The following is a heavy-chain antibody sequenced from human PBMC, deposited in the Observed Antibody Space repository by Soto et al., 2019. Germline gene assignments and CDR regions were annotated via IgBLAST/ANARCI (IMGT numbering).Heavy chain of an antibody. V-gene: IGHV3-30*03. CDR1: GFPFITYG. J-gene: IGHJ4*02. CDR2: ISYDGSNK. CDR3: VAGQYYFDY. Sequence: QVQLVESGGGVVQPGRSLRLSCAASGFPFITYGMHWVREGPGKGLEWVAVISYDGSNKFYADSMKGRFIISRDNSKNTLYLQMNSLRPEDTALYYCVAGQYYFDYRGQGTLVIVSS.